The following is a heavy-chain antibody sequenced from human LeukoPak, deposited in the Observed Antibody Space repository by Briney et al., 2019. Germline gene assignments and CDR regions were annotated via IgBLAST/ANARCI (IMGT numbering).Heavy chain of an antibody. CDR1: GYTFSSYY. V-gene: IGHV1-46*04. CDR3: ARARRPKLVVVAATHVTWFDP. Sequence: DSVTVSCTASGYTFSSYYMHWVRQAPGQGLEWMGIINHSGGSTNYAQNMKGRVTMTIDTSTSTVYMELSSLRSEDTSVYYCARARRPKLVVVAATHVTWFDPWGQGTLVTVSS. J-gene: IGHJ5*02. D-gene: IGHD2-15*01. CDR2: INHSGGST.